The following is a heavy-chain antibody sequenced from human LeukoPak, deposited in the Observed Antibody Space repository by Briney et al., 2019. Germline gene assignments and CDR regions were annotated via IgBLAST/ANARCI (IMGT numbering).Heavy chain of an antibody. CDR1: GFTCSSYW. CDR2: MKYDGSEK. Sequence: PGGSLRLSCAASGFTCSSYWMSWVRQAPGKGLEWVANMKYDGSEKYSVDSVKGRFTISRDNARNSLYLQMNSLRAEDTAVYYCAREYYYGMDVWGQGTTVTVSS. CDR3: AREYYYGMDV. J-gene: IGHJ6*02. V-gene: IGHV3-7*01.